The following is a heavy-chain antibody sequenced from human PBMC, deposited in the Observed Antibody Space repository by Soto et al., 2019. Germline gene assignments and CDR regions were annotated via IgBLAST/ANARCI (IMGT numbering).Heavy chain of an antibody. CDR1: GFTFSNSP. CDR3: AKLGDIVLLTAALDY. CDR2: ISGSGSST. J-gene: IGHJ4*02. D-gene: IGHD2-8*01. Sequence: EIQLLESGGGLAQPGGPRRLSCAASGFTFSNSPMTWGRQAPGKGLEWVSGISGSGSSTNYGDSVKGRFTISRDNSKNTVSLQMNNLRAEDTAVYYCAKLGDIVLLTAALDYWGQGTLATVSS. V-gene: IGHV3-23*01.